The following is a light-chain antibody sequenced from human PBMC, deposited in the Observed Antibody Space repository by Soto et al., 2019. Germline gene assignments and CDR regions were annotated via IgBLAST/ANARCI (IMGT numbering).Light chain of an antibody. CDR3: QQYNSDSQT. V-gene: IGKV1-5*01. CDR2: DAS. Sequence: DIQMTQSPSTLSASVGDRVTITCRASQSISSWLAWYQQKPGKAPKLLIYDASSLESGVPSRFRGSGSGTEFTLTISNLQPDDFATYYCQQYNSDSQTFGQGTKVEIK. CDR1: QSISSW. J-gene: IGKJ1*01.